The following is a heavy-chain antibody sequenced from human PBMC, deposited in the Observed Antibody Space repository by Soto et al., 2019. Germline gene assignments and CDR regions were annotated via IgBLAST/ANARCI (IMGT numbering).Heavy chain of an antibody. D-gene: IGHD6-13*01. V-gene: IGHV1-2*02. CDR2: INPNSGGT. CDR1: GYTFTGYY. J-gene: IGHJ5*02. CDR3: ARDVAAYGIEGAAGSREWCDP. Sequence: ASVKVSCKAPGYTFTGYYMHWVRQAPGRGLEWMGWINPNSGGTNYAQKFQGRVTMTRDTSISTAYMELSRLRSDDTAVYYCARDVAAYGIEGAAGSREWCDPWGRGNRLTVSS.